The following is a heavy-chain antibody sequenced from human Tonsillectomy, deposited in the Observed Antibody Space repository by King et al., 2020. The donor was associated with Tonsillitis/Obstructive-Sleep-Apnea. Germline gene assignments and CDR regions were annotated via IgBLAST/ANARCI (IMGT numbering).Heavy chain of an antibody. CDR3: AREGYSSSSPIDY. CDR2: INSDGSST. Sequence: VQLVVSGGGLVQPGGSLRLSCAASGFTFSSYWMHWVRQAPGKGLVWVSRINSDGSSTSYADSVQGRFTISRDNAKNTLYLQMNSLRAEDTAVYYCAREGYSSSSPIDYWGQGTLVTVSS. CDR1: GFTFSSYW. J-gene: IGHJ4*02. D-gene: IGHD6-6*01. V-gene: IGHV3-74*01.